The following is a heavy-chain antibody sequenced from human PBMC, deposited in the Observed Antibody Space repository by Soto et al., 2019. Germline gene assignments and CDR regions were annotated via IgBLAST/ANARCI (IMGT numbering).Heavy chain of an antibody. CDR1: GVTFSSYG. CDR2: ISYDGSNK. D-gene: IGHD3-22*01. Sequence: GGSLRLSCAASGVTFSSYGMHWVRQAPGKGLEWVAVISYDGSNKYYADSVKGRFTISRDNSKNTLYLQMNSLRAEDTAVYYCAKVELVVITYAAFYTLGQRTMLTVSS. CDR3: AKVELVVITYAAFYT. J-gene: IGHJ3*02. V-gene: IGHV3-30*18.